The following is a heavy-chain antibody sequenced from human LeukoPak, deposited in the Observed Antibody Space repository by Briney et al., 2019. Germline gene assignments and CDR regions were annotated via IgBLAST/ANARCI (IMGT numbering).Heavy chain of an antibody. CDR3: ASLSWNDYDRSGFGN. J-gene: IGHJ4*02. CDR2: IKQDGREI. Sequence: GGSLRLSCAASGFTFSSYWMSWVRRAPGKGLEWVANIKQDGREIYYVDSVKGRFTISRDNAKNSLYLQMNSLRAEDTAVYYCASLSWNDYDRSGFGNWGQGTLVTVSS. D-gene: IGHD3-22*01. CDR1: GFTFSSYW. V-gene: IGHV3-7*05.